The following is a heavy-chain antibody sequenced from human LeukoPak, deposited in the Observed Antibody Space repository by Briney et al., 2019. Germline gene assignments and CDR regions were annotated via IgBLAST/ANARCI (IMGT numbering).Heavy chain of an antibody. CDR1: GFIFSSYG. J-gene: IGHJ4*02. CDR2: IWYDGSNK. V-gene: IGHV3-33*01. CDR3: ARARDYGDYRSSFDY. Sequence: PGRSLRLSCAASGFIFSSYGMHWVRQAPGKGLEWVAIIWYDGSNKYYADSVRGRFTISRDNSKNTLYLQMNSLRAEDTAVYYCARARDYGDYRSSFDYWGQGTLVTVSS. D-gene: IGHD4-17*01.